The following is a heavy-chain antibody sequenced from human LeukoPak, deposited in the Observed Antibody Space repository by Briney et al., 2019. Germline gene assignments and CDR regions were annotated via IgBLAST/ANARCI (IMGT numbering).Heavy chain of an antibody. Sequence: GASVKVSRKASGYTFTSYGISWVRQAPGQGLELMGRISAYNANTNYAQKLQGRVTMTTDTSTSTAYMELRSLRSDDTAVYYCARARQGGPYYYYYMDVWGKGTTVTISS. D-gene: IGHD3-16*01. CDR2: ISAYNANT. V-gene: IGHV1-18*01. CDR3: ARARQGGPYYYYYMDV. CDR1: GYTFTSYG. J-gene: IGHJ6*03.